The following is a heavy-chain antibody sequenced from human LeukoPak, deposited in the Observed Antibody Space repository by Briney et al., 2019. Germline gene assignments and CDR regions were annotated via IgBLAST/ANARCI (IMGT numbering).Heavy chain of an antibody. Sequence: GASVKVSCKASGGTFSSYAISWVRQAPGQGLEWMGGIIPIFGTANYAQKFQGRVTITADESTSTAYMELSSLRSEDTAVYYCASRPMVRGVINHYYYYYMDVWGKGTTVTISS. CDR1: GGTFSSYA. CDR3: ASRPMVRGVINHYYYYYMDV. V-gene: IGHV1-69*13. CDR2: IIPIFGTA. D-gene: IGHD3-10*01. J-gene: IGHJ6*03.